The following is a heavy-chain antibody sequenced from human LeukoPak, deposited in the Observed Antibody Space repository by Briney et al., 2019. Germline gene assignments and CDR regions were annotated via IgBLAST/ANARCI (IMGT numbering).Heavy chain of an antibody. CDR1: GGSVSSGSYY. CDR3: ASRSSICSVYQDTLYYFDS. CDR2: IYYSGST. J-gene: IGHJ4*02. Sequence: PSETLSLTCTVSGGSVSSGSYYWSWIRQPPGKGLEWSGYIYYSGSTNYNPSLKSRVTISVDTSKNQFSLKLRSVTAADPGVCRCASRSSICSVYQDTLYYFDSWGQGTLVTVSS. D-gene: IGHD5/OR15-5a*01. V-gene: IGHV4-61*01.